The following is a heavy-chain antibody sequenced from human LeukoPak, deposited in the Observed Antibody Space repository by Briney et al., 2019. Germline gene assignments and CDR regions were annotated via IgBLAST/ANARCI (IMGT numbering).Heavy chain of an antibody. Sequence: GGSLRLSCAASGFTFSAYGMHWVRQAPGKGLEWVAFIRYDGSNKYYADSLKGRFTISRDNSKNTLYLQMNNLTAKKKAVYYXXKXXXXXVTTGDRPXDYWGQGTLVTVSS. J-gene: IGHJ4*02. V-gene: IGHV3-30*02. D-gene: IGHD4-17*01. CDR2: IRYDGSNK. CDR3: XKXXXXXVTTGDRPXDY. CDR1: GFTFSAYG.